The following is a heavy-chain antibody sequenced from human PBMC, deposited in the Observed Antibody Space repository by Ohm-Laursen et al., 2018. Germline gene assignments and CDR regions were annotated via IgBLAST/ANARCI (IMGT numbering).Heavy chain of an antibody. J-gene: IGHJ6*02. D-gene: IGHD3-22*01. CDR3: ARIESDSGGYWYFGMDV. CDR1: GGSISNYY. CDR2: IYYSGST. V-gene: IGHV4-59*01. Sequence: GTLSLTCTVSGGSISNYYWSWIRQPPGQGLVWIGYIYYSGSTNYNPSLKSRVTISVGTSKNQFSLKLSSVTAADTALYYCARIESDSGGYWYFGMDVWGQGTTVTVSS.